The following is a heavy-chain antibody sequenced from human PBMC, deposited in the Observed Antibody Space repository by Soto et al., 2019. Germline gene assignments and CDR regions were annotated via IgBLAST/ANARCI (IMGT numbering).Heavy chain of an antibody. V-gene: IGHV3-48*01. CDR3: ARDLSWGSNWYYYMDV. CDR1: GFILSDCA. D-gene: IGHD7-27*01. Sequence: EVQLVESGGGLVQPGGSLRLSCATSGFILSDCAMNWVRQAPVKGLEWVSYISSSSSVIDYADSVEGRFTVSRDNARNSLYLQMNSVRAEDTAVYYCARDLSWGSNWYYYMDVWGKGTTVTVSS. CDR2: ISSSSSVI. J-gene: IGHJ6*03.